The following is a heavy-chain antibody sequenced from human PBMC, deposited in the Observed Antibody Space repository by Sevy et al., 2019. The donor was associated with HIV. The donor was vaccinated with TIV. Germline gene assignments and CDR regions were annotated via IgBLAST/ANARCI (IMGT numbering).Heavy chain of an antibody. CDR1: GYTFTSYG. D-gene: IGHD3-22*01. CDR2: ISAYNGNT. V-gene: IGHV1-18*04. J-gene: IGHJ4*02. CDR3: ARDLGPYYNDSSSTNQDY. Sequence: ASVKVSCKASGYTFTSYGISWVRQAPGQGLEWMGWISAYNGNTNYAQKLQGRVTMTTDTSTCTAYMELRSLRSDDTAVYYCARDLGPYYNDSSSTNQDYWGQGTLVTVSS.